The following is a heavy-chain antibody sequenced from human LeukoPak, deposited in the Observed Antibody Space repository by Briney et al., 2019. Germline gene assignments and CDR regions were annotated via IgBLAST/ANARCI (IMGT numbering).Heavy chain of an antibody. J-gene: IGHJ4*02. CDR3: ALAATGPYYFDY. D-gene: IGHD3-3*02. CDR1: GYSFISYW. CDR2: IYPGDSST. Sequence: GESLKISCKASGYSFISYWIGWVRQMPGKGLEWMGIIYPGDSSTRYSPSFQGQVTISADKSIRTAHLQWSSLKASDAAMYYCALAATGPYYFDYWGQGTQVTLS. V-gene: IGHV5-51*01.